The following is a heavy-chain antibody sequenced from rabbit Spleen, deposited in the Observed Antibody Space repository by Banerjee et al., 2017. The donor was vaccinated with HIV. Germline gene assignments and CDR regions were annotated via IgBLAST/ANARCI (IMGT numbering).Heavy chain of an antibody. D-gene: IGHD1-1*01. J-gene: IGHJ4*01. CDR1: GFDFSRTG. CDR3: VRGASSSGYYSL. CDR2: IDLLFGTT. V-gene: IGHV1S47*01. Sequence: QEQLVESGGGLVQPGGSLKLSCKASGFDFSRTGVSWVRQAPGKGLEWIGYIDLLFGTTYYANWVNGRFTISSHNAQNTLHLQLNSLTAADTATYFCVRGASSSGYYSLWGQGTLVTVS.